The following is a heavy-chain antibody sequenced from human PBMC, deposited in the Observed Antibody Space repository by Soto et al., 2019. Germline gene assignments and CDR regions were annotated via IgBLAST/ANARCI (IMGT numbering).Heavy chain of an antibody. CDR3: AKVQPLVVVADFGDAFDI. J-gene: IGHJ3*02. D-gene: IGHD2-15*01. Sequence: EVQLLESGGGLVQPGGSLRLSCAASGFTFSSYAMSWVRQAPGKGLEWVSAISGSGGSTYYADSVKGRFTISRDNSKNTLYLQMNSLRAEDTAVYYCAKVQPLVVVADFGDAFDIWGQGTMVTVSS. V-gene: IGHV3-23*01. CDR2: ISGSGGST. CDR1: GFTFSSYA.